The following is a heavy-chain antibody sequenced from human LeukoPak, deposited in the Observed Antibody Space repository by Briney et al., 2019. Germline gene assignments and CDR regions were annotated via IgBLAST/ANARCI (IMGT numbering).Heavy chain of an antibody. J-gene: IGHJ4*02. D-gene: IGHD3-22*01. V-gene: IGHV3-21*01. CDR3: ARDRHDDSSGFSV. CDR2: ISTSSTYI. Sequence: GGSLRLSCVASGFIFSSYGMNWVRQAPGKGLEWVSSISTSSTYIYYADSVEGRFTISRDNAKNSLYLQMNSLRVEDTAVYYCARDRHDDSSGFSVWGQGTLVTVSS. CDR1: GFIFSSYG.